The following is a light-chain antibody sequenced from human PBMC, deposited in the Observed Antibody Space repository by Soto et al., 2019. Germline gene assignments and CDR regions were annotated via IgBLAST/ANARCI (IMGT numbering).Light chain of an antibody. Sequence: QAVVTQEPSLTVSPGGTVTLTCGSSTGAVTGGHYSHWFQQKPGQAPRTLIYDTSNKHSWTPARFSGSLLGGKAALTLSGAQPEDEGEFYCLLYYSGVWVFGGGTKLTVL. CDR1: TGAVTGGHY. CDR3: LLYYSGVWV. V-gene: IGLV7-46*01. J-gene: IGLJ3*02. CDR2: DTS.